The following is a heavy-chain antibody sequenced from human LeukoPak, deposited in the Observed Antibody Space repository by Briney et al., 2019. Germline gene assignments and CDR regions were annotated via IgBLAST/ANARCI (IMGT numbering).Heavy chain of an antibody. CDR1: GYTFTSYG. J-gene: IGHJ4*02. D-gene: IGHD2-2*02. Sequence: SVKVSCKASGYTFTSYGISWVRQAPGQGLEWMGWISAYNGNTNYAQKLQGRVTMTTDTSTSTAYMELRSLRSDDTAVYYCARARCSSTSCYRGDYWGQGTLVTVSS. CDR3: ARARCSSTSCYRGDY. CDR2: ISAYNGNT. V-gene: IGHV1-18*01.